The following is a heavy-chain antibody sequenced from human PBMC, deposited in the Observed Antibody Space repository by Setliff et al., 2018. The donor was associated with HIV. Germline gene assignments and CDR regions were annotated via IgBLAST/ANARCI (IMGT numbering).Heavy chain of an antibody. D-gene: IGHD3-22*01. Sequence: GASVKVSCKVSGYTLTELSMHWVRQAPGKGLEWMGGSGPENGETIYAQKFQGRVTMTEDTSTDTAYMELNSLRSEDTAMYYCARGRHHYDSSGFDAFDLWGQGTMVTVSS. CDR2: SGPENGET. V-gene: IGHV1-24*01. CDR1: GYTLTELS. CDR3: ARGRHHYDSSGFDAFDL. J-gene: IGHJ3*01.